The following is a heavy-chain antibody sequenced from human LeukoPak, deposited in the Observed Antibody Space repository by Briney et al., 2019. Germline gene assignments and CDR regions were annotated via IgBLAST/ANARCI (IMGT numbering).Heavy chain of an antibody. J-gene: IGHJ6*03. CDR3: ARNLVVVPAARGYYYYYYMDV. Sequence: SVKVSCKASGGTFSSYAISWVRQAPGQGLESMGGIIPIFGTANYAQKFQGRVTITADESTSTAYMELSSLRSEDTAVYYCARNLVVVPAARGYYYYYYMDVWGKGTTVTVSS. CDR2: IIPIFGTA. CDR1: GGTFSSYA. D-gene: IGHD2-2*01. V-gene: IGHV1-69*13.